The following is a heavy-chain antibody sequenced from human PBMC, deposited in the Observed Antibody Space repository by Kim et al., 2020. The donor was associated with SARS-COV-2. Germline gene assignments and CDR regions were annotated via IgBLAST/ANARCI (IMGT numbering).Heavy chain of an antibody. J-gene: IGHJ6*02. CDR1: GGSISSYY. Sequence: SETLSLTCTVSGGSISSYYWSWIRQPPGKGLEWIGYIYYSGSTNDNPSLKSRVTISVDTSKNQFSLKLSSVTAADTAVYYCARVIIAAADSSLGRPHYYYYGMDVWGQGTTVTVSS. CDR2: IYYSGST. CDR3: ARVIIAAADSSLGRPHYYYYGMDV. D-gene: IGHD6-13*01. V-gene: IGHV4-59*01.